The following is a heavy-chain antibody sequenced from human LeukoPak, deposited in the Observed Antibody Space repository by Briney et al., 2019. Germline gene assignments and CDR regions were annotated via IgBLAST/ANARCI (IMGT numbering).Heavy chain of an antibody. D-gene: IGHD2/OR15-2a*01. Sequence: SQTLSLTCAISGDSVSSHDAAWNWIRQSPSRGLEWLGRTYYRSKWYNAVSVKGRITINPDTSKNQVSLQLNSVTPEDTAVYYCARDRNFGGPYNSIDYWGQGTLVTVSS. CDR3: ARDRNFGGPYNSIDY. J-gene: IGHJ4*02. CDR2: TYYRSKWY. CDR1: GDSVSSHDAA. V-gene: IGHV6-1*01.